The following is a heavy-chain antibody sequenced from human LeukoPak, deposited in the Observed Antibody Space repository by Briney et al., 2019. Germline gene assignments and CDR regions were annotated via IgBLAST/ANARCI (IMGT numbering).Heavy chain of an antibody. J-gene: IGHJ6*03. CDR1: GFTFSSYA. CDR3: AREQVPAAISYYYYYYMDV. V-gene: IGHV3-30-3*01. CDR2: ISYDGSNK. D-gene: IGHD2-2*01. Sequence: PGGSLRLSCAASGFTFSSYAMHWVRQAPGKGLEWVAVISYDGSNKYYADSVKGRFTISRDNSKNTLCLQMNSLRAEDTAVYYCAREQVPAAISYYYYYYMDVWGKGTTVTVSS.